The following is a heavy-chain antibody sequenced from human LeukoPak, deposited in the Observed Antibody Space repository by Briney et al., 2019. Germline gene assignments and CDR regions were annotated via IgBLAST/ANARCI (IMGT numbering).Heavy chain of an antibody. V-gene: IGHV1-69*04. CDR3: ARGVATTNWFDP. CDR2: IIPIFGIA. Sequence: SVKVCCKASGGTFSSYAISWVRQAPGQGLEWMGRIIPIFGIANYAQKFQGRVTITADKSTSTAYMELSSLRSEDTAVYYCARGVATTNWFDPWGQGTLVTVSS. D-gene: IGHD5-12*01. CDR1: GGTFSSYA. J-gene: IGHJ5*02.